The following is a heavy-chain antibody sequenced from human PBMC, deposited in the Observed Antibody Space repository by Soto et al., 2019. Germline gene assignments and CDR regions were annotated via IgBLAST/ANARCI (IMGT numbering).Heavy chain of an antibody. CDR2: ISSSSSYI. D-gene: IGHD2-2*01. CDR1: GFTFSSYS. Sequence: PGGSLRLSCAASGFTFSSYSMNWVRQTPGKGLEWVSSISSSSSYIYYADSVKGRFTISRDNAKNSLYLQMNSLRAEDTAVYYCARGPPRRRVPAANFDYWGQGTLVTVSS. J-gene: IGHJ4*02. CDR3: ARGPPRRRVPAANFDY. V-gene: IGHV3-21*01.